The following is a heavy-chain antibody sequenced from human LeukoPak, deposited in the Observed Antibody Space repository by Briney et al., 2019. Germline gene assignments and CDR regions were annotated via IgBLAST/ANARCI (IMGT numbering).Heavy chain of an antibody. D-gene: IGHD3-10*01. CDR2: IWYEGDNE. CDR1: GFTFSNYG. Sequence: GGSLRLSCAASGFTFSNYGMHWVRQAPGKGLEWVAVIWYEGDNENYADSVKGRFTISRDNSKSTLFLHMNNVRVDDTAVYYCARDGERSFDYWGQGTLVTVSS. V-gene: IGHV3-33*01. J-gene: IGHJ4*02. CDR3: ARDGERSFDY.